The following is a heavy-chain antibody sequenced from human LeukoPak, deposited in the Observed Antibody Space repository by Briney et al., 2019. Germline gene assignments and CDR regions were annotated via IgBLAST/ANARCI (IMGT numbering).Heavy chain of an antibody. J-gene: IGHJ4*02. D-gene: IGHD3-9*01. CDR2: ISSSSSYI. Sequence: GGSLRLSCAASGFTFGSYSMNWVRQAPGKGLEWVSSISSSSSYIYYADSVKGRFTISRDNAKNSLYLQMNSLRAEDTAVYYCAIYILTGYYTDYWGQGTLVTVSS. V-gene: IGHV3-21*01. CDR3: AIYILTGYYTDY. CDR1: GFTFGSYS.